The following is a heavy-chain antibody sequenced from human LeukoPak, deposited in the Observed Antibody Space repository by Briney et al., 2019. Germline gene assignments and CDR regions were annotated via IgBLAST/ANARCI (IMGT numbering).Heavy chain of an antibody. CDR2: IYTSGST. Sequence: SETLSLTCTVSGGSISSSSYYWGWIRQPAGKGLEWIGRIYTSGSTNYNPSLKSRVTMSVDTSKNQFSLKLSSVTAADTAVYYCAREDGYNSYYFDYWGQGTLVTVSS. V-gene: IGHV4-61*02. CDR3: AREDGYNSYYFDY. CDR1: GGSISSSSYY. J-gene: IGHJ4*02. D-gene: IGHD5-24*01.